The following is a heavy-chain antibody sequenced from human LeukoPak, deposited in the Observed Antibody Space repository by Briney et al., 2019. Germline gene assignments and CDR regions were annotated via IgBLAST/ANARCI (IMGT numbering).Heavy chain of an antibody. Sequence: GGSLRLSCAASGFTFSSSTMNWVRQAPGKGLEWVSSISSSSGTIFYADSVKGRFAISRDNAKNSLYLQMDSLRDEDTAVYYCARGLNSVGSYWGQGTLVTVSS. V-gene: IGHV3-48*02. CDR1: GFTFSSST. D-gene: IGHD2-15*01. CDR2: ISSSSGTI. CDR3: ARGLNSVGSY. J-gene: IGHJ4*02.